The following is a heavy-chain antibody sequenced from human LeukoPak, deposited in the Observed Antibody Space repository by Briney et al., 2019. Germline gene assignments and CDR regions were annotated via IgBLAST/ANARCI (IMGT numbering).Heavy chain of an antibody. Sequence: SVKVSCKASGGTFSSYAISWVRQAPGQGPEWMGRITPILGIANYAQKFQGRVTITADKSTSTAYMELSSLRSEDTAVYYCATCGGDCYTAEYFQHWGQGTLVTASS. CDR3: ATCGGDCYTAEYFQH. D-gene: IGHD2-21*02. CDR1: GGTFSSYA. V-gene: IGHV1-69*04. J-gene: IGHJ1*01. CDR2: ITPILGIA.